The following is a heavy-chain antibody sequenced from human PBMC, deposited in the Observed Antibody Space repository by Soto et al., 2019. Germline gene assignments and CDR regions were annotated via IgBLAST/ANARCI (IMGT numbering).Heavy chain of an antibody. CDR2: IWYDGSNK. CDR3: ARGGRAYNWNDEVDY. D-gene: IGHD1-1*01. J-gene: IGHJ4*02. CDR1: GFTFSSYG. Sequence: QVQLVESGGGVVQSGRSLRLSCAASGFTFSSYGMHWVRQAPGKGLEWVAVIWYDGSNKYYADSVKGRFTISRDNSKNTLYLQMNSLRAEDTAVYYCARGGRAYNWNDEVDYWGQGTLVTVSS. V-gene: IGHV3-33*01.